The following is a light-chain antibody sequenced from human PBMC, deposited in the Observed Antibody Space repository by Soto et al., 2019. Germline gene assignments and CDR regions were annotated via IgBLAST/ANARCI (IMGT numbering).Light chain of an antibody. CDR1: QDINKN. CDR3: QQTYNSPEIT. V-gene: IGKV1-39*01. J-gene: IGKJ5*01. Sequence: DIQMTQSPSSLSASVGDRVTITCQASQDINKNLIWYQQKPGKAPKLLIYAASTLQSGVPTRFSGSGSGTDFTLTISSLQPEDFAIYYCQQTYNSPEITFGQGTRLEIK. CDR2: AAS.